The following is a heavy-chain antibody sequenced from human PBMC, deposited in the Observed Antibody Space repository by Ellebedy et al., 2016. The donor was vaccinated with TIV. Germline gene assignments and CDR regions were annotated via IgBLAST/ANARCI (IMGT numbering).Heavy chain of an antibody. CDR1: GFIFSSFA. D-gene: IGHD3-10*01. CDR3: VRRGGGWLVRTSSRKI. J-gene: IGHJ4*02. CDR2: LSSNGEGT. Sequence: PGGSLRLSCSGSGFIFSSFAMFWVRQAPGKGLEFVSGLSSNGEGTYYAASVKGRFTITRDNSKNTMYLHMTSLRADDTGVYFCVRRGGGWLVRTSSRKIWGQGLPVTVSS. V-gene: IGHV3-64D*06.